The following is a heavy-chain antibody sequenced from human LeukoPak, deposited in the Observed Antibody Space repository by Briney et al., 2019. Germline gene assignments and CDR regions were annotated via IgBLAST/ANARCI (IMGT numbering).Heavy chain of an antibody. J-gene: IGHJ6*02. CDR2: VNRDGSET. CDR3: ARNNGMDV. V-gene: IGHV3-7*03. Sequence: GGSLRLSYAASGFTLGNHWMTWVRQVPGRGPEWVANVNRDGSETYYLDSVKGRFTISKDNAKNSLYLQMNSLRAEDTALYHCARNNGMDVWGQGTTVIVSS. CDR1: GFTLGNHW.